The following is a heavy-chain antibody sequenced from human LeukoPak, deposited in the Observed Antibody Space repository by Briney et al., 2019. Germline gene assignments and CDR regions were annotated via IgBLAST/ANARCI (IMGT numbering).Heavy chain of an antibody. CDR1: GGSISSYY. CDR2: VYYSGTA. D-gene: IGHD6-6*01. CDR3: ARDSYSSSGFDY. J-gene: IGHJ4*02. V-gene: IGHV4-59*01. Sequence: PSETLSLTCTVSGGSISSYYWTWIRQPPGKGLEWIGYVYYSGTANYNPSLKSRVTISVDTSKNLFSLKLSSVTAADTAVYYCARDSYSSSGFDYWGQGTLVAVSS.